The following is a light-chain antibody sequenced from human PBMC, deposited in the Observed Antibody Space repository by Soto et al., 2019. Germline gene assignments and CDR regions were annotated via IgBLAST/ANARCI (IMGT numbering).Light chain of an antibody. J-gene: IGLJ2*01. V-gene: IGLV1-47*01. CDR2: RNN. Sequence: QPVLTQPPSASGTPGQRVTISCSGSSSNIGSNYVYWYQQLPGTAPKLLIYRNNQRPSGVPDRFSGSKSGTSASLAISGLRSEDEAHYYCAAWDDSLSAHVVFGGGTQLTVL. CDR3: AAWDDSLSAHVV. CDR1: SSNIGSNY.